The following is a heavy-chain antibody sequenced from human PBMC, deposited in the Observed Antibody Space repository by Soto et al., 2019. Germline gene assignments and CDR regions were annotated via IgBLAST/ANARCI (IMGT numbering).Heavy chain of an antibody. CDR2: ISAYNGNT. Sequence: ASVKVSCKASGYTFTSYGISWVRQAPGQGLEWMGWISAYNGNTNYAQKLQGRVTMTTDPSTSTAYMELRSLRSDDTAVYYCARDGWSKGVVAAKLNNYGMDVWGQGTTVTVSS. CDR3: ARDGWSKGVVAAKLNNYGMDV. D-gene: IGHD2-15*01. CDR1: GYTFTSYG. V-gene: IGHV1-18*01. J-gene: IGHJ6*02.